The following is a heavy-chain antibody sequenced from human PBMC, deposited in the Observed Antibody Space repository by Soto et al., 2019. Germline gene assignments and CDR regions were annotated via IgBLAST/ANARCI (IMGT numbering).Heavy chain of an antibody. CDR1: GYTFTNYG. Sequence: QVQLVQSGGEVKKPGASVKVSCKASGYTFTNYGISWVRQAPGQGLEWIGWINVYNGNTKYAQKVQGSVTMTTDTSTSTAYMELRSLRSDDTAVYYCARGVGSGSYYNQYNWFDPWGQGTLVTVSS. D-gene: IGHD3-10*01. V-gene: IGHV1-18*01. J-gene: IGHJ5*02. CDR3: ARGVGSGSYYNQYNWFDP. CDR2: INVYNGNT.